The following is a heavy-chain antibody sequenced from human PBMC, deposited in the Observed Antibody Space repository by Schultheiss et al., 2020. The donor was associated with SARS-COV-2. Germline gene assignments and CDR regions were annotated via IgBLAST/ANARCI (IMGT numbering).Heavy chain of an antibody. CDR1: GYTFTSYA. V-gene: IGHV1-46*01. Sequence: ASVKVSCKASGYTFTSYAMNWVRQAPGQGLEWMGIINPSGGSTSYAQKFQGRVTMTRDTSTSTVYMELSSLRSEDTAVYYCARSGSPYSSGWYLDYWGQGTLVTVSS. J-gene: IGHJ4*02. CDR3: ARSGSPYSSGWYLDY. CDR2: INPSGGST. D-gene: IGHD6-19*01.